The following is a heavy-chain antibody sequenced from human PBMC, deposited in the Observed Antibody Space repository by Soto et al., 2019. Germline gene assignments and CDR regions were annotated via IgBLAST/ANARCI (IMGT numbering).Heavy chain of an antibody. D-gene: IGHD5-12*01. V-gene: IGHV4-31*03. CDR2: IYYSGST. Sequence: SETLSLTCTVSGGSISSGGYYWSWIRQHPGKGLEWIGYIYYSGSTYYNPSLKSRVTISVDTSKNQFSLKLSSVTAADTAVYYCARVREMATIGVYFDYWGQGTLVTVSS. J-gene: IGHJ4*02. CDR3: ARVREMATIGVYFDY. CDR1: GGSISSGGYY.